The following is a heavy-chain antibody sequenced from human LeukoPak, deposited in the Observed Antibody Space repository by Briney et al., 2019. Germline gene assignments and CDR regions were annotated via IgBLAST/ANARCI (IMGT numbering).Heavy chain of an antibody. CDR2: IGGNSVFT. V-gene: IGHV3-23*01. J-gene: IGHJ4*02. D-gene: IGHD6-6*01. Sequence: XXAPGKXXXXXXAIGGNSVFTYYADSVKDRFTISRDNSENTLYLQLNSLRAEDTAVYFCAKGSAAARPYYFDYWGQGTLVTVSS. CDR3: AKGSAAARPYYFDY.